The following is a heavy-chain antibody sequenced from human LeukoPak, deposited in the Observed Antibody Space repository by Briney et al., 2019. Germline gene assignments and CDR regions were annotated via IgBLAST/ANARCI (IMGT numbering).Heavy chain of an antibody. J-gene: IGHJ4*02. V-gene: IGHV1-46*01. D-gene: IGHD4-17*01. CDR2: INPSGGST. CDR3: ASPGLRRIGPFDY. CDR1: GYTFTSYY. Sequence: EPSVKVSCKASGYTFTSYYMHWVRQAPGQGLEWMGIINPSGGSTSYAQKFQGRVTMTRDTSTSTVYMELSSLRSEDTAVYYCASPGLRRIGPFDYWGQGTLVTVSS.